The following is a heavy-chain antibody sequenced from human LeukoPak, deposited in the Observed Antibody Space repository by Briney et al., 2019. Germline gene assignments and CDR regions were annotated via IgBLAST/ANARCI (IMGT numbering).Heavy chain of an antibody. CDR3: AREHGYDGPYNWFDP. CDR2: ISYDGSNK. Sequence: PGGSLRLSCVVSGFTLSSYEMNWFRQAPGKGLEWVAVISYDGSNKYYADSVKGRFTISRDNSKNTLYLQMNSLRAEDTAVYYCAREHGYDGPYNWFDPWGQGTLVTVSS. V-gene: IGHV3-30*04. CDR1: GFTLSSYE. J-gene: IGHJ5*02. D-gene: IGHD5-12*01.